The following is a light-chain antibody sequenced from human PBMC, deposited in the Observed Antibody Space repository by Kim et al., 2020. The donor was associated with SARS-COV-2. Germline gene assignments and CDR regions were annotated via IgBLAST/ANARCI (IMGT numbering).Light chain of an antibody. CDR3: LTWDDSVSAVV. CDR2: DNT. V-gene: IGLV1-51*01. Sequence: QSVLTQPPSVSAAPGQKVTISCSGISSSVGNDYVSWYQHFPGTAPRVLIYDNTKRPSGIPDRFSGSKSGTSATLDITGLQTGDEADYYCLTWDDSVSAVVFGGGTQLTVL. J-gene: IGLJ2*01. CDR1: SSSVGNDY.